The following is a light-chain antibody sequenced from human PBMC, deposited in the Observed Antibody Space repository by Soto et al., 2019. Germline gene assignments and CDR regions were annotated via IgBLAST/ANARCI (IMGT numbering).Light chain of an antibody. CDR2: GAS. J-gene: IGKJ2*02. Sequence: EIVLTQSPGTLSLSPGERATLSCRASQSVSSSYLAWYQQKPGQAPRLLIYGASSRGTGIPARFSGSGCGTDFTLTISSLEPEDFAVYFCQQYVTSPRTFGQGTKLEIK. V-gene: IGKV3-20*01. CDR3: QQYVTSPRT. CDR1: QSVSSSY.